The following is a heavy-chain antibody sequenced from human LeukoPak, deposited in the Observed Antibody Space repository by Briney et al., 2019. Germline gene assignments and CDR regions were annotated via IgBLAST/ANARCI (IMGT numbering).Heavy chain of an antibody. CDR1: GFTFSSYA. V-gene: IGHV3-23*01. J-gene: IGHJ6*02. CDR2: ISGSGGST. D-gene: IGHD1-7*01. Sequence: GGSLRLSCAASGFTFSSYAMSWVRQAPGKGLEWVSAISGSGGSTYYADSVKGRFTISRDNSKNTLYLQMNSLRAEDTAVYYCAKAPAGTIFYYYYGMDVWGQGTAVTVSS. CDR3: AKAPAGTIFYYYYGMDV.